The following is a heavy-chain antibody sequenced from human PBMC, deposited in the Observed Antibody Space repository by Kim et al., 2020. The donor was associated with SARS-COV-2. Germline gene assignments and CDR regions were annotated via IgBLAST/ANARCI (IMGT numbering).Heavy chain of an antibody. J-gene: IGHJ4*02. Sequence: GGSLRLSCAASGFTFSSYGMHWVRQAPGKGLEWVAVISYDGSNKYYADSVKGRFTISRDNSKNTLYLQMNSLRAEDTAVYYCAKDLIAAAGTTDYWGQGTLVTVSS. CDR2: ISYDGSNK. CDR1: GFTFSSYG. V-gene: IGHV3-30*18. CDR3: AKDLIAAAGTTDY. D-gene: IGHD6-13*01.